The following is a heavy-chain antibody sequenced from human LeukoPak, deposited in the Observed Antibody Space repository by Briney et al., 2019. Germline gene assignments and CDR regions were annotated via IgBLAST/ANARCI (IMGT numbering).Heavy chain of an antibody. J-gene: IGHJ4*02. D-gene: IGHD1-26*01. CDR1: GFTFSSYG. V-gene: IGHV3-30*03. CDR2: ISYDGSNK. Sequence: GGSLRLSCAASGFTFSSYGMHWVRQAPGKGLEWVAVISYDGSNKYYADSVKDRFTISRDNSKNTLYLQMNSLRAEDTAVYYCASVGATTVYFDYWGQGTLVTVSS. CDR3: ASVGATTVYFDY.